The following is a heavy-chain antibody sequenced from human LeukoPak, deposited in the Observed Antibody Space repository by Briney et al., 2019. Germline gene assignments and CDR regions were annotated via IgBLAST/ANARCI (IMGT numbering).Heavy chain of an antibody. V-gene: IGHV4-4*07. J-gene: IGHJ5*02. CDR3: ARGDGSTMIRGVSRYGWLDP. Sequence: SETLSLTCSVSGGSLSSYYWTWIRQPAGKGLEWIGRIFTTGSTNYNPSLMSGVTMSVDTSKNQFSLKMRSVTAADTAVYYCARGDGSTMIRGVSRYGWLDPWGQGTLVTVSS. CDR2: IFTTGST. D-gene: IGHD3-10*01. CDR1: GGSLSSYY.